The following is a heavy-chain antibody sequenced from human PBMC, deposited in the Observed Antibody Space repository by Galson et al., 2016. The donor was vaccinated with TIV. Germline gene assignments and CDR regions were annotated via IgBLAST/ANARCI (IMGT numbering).Heavy chain of an antibody. CDR1: GFTFSSFA. D-gene: IGHD3-22*01. CDR3: AKMDSSGFDYVRRFDF. V-gene: IGHV3-23*01. J-gene: IGHJ4*02. CDR2: ISAGGSRT. Sequence: CAASGFTFSSFAMTWVRQAPGKGPEWVSRISAGGSRTDYADSVKGRFTISRDNPKNTLYLQMSSLRADDTAVYFCAKMDSSGFDYVRRFDFWGQGTLATVSS.